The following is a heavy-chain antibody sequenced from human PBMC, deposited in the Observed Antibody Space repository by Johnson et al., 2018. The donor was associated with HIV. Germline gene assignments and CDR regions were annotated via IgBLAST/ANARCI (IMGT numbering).Heavy chain of an antibody. CDR2: ISYDGSNK. CDR1: GFTFSSYA. V-gene: IGHV3-30-3*01. CDR3: AKGQSGYSSSWDSGGAFDI. J-gene: IGHJ3*02. Sequence: QVQLVESGGGVVQPGRSLRLSCAASGFTFSSYAMHWVRQAPGKGLEWVAVISYDGSNKYYADSVKGRFTISRDNSKNTLYLQVNSLRAEDTAVYYCAKGQSGYSSSWDSGGAFDIGGQGTMVTVSS. D-gene: IGHD6-13*01.